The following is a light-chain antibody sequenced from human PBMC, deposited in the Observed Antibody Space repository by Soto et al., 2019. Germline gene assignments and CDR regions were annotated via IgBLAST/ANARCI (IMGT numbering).Light chain of an antibody. V-gene: IGKV1-39*01. CDR3: QQSYSTPYT. CDR1: QSISSY. J-gene: IGKJ2*01. CDR2: AAS. Sequence: DIQMTQSPSSLSASVGDRVTITCRASQSISSYLNWYQQKPGKAPKLLIYAASSLQSGVPSTFSGSGSGTDFTLTTSTPQPEDFATYYCQQSYSTPYTFGQGTKLEIK.